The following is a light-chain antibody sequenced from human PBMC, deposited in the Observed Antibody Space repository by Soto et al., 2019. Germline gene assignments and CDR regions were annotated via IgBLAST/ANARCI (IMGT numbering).Light chain of an antibody. J-gene: IGKJ4*01. Sequence: DIQLTQSPSFLSASVGDRVTMTCRASQGISTYLAWYQQKPGKAPKLLIYAASTLQSGVPSRFSGSGSGTDFTLTISSLQPEDFATYYCQQLNSYPRLTFGGGTKVDIK. V-gene: IGKV1-9*01. CDR1: QGISTY. CDR2: AAS. CDR3: QQLNSYPRLT.